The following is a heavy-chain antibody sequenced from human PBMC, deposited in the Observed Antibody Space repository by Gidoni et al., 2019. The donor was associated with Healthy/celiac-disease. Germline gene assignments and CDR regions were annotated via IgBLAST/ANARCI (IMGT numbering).Heavy chain of an antibody. Sequence: QVQLQESGPGLVKPSETLSLTCAVPGGSFSGYYWSWIRQPPGKGLEWIGYINYSGSTNYNPSLKSRVTISVDTSKNQFSLKLSSVTAADTAVYYCARHDYGDLGEGFDIWGQGTMVTVSS. V-gene: IGHV4-59*08. CDR2: INYSGST. CDR3: ARHDYGDLGEGFDI. CDR1: GGSFSGYY. D-gene: IGHD4-17*01. J-gene: IGHJ3*02.